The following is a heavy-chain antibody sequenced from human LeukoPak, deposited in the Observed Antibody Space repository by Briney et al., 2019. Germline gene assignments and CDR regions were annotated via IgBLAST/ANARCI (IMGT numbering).Heavy chain of an antibody. J-gene: IGHJ4*02. D-gene: IGHD5-12*01. V-gene: IGHV4-59*01. CDR3: ARVSGYDWESFYDY. Sequence: NASETLSLTCTVSGGSISSYYWSWIRQPPGKGLEWIGYIYYSGSTNYNSSLKSRVTISVDTSKNQFSLKLSSVTAADTAVYYCARVSGYDWESFYDYWGQGTLVTVSS. CDR1: GGSISSYY. CDR2: IYYSGST.